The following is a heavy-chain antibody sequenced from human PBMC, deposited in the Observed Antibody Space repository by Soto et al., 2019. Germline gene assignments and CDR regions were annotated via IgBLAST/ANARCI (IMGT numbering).Heavy chain of an antibody. Sequence: SETLSLTCAVYGGSFSGYYWSWIRQPPGKGLEWIGEINHSGSTNYNPSLKSRVTISVDTSKNQFSLKLSSVTAADTAVYYCASGYYCSSTSCYPYYYYGMDVWGQGTTVTVSS. D-gene: IGHD2-2*01. CDR1: GGSFSGYY. CDR2: INHSGST. V-gene: IGHV4-34*01. J-gene: IGHJ6*02. CDR3: ASGYYCSSTSCYPYYYYGMDV.